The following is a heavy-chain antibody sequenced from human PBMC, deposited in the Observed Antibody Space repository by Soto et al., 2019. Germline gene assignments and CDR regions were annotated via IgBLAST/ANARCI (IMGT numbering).Heavy chain of an antibody. CDR2: IIPIFGTA. J-gene: IGHJ4*02. CDR1: GGTFSSYA. Sequence: SVKVSCKASGGTFSSYAINWVRQAPGQGLEWMGGIIPIFGTADYAQKFQGRVTMTADKSTSTAYMELSSLRSEDTAIYYCASSYGSGYRAFDYWGQGALVTVSS. V-gene: IGHV1-69*06. D-gene: IGHD3-10*01. CDR3: ASSYGSGYRAFDY.